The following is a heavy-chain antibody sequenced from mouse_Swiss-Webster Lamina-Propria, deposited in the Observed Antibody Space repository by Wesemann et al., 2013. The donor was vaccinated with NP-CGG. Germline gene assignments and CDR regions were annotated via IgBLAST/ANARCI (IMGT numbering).Heavy chain of an antibody. CDR3: TRNRYDGDWYFDV. Sequence: LEWVATISSGGSYTYYPDSVKGRFTISRDNAKNTLYLQMSSLKSEDTAMYYCTRNRYDGDWYFDVWGAGTTVTVSS. CDR2: ISSGGSYT. J-gene: IGHJ1*01. D-gene: IGHD2-14*01. V-gene: IGHV5-6-4*01.